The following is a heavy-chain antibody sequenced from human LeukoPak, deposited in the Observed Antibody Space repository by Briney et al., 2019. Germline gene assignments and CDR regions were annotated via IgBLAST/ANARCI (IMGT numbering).Heavy chain of an antibody. D-gene: IGHD3-3*01. V-gene: IGHV3-7*01. CDR2: IKQDGSEK. CDR1: GFTFSSYW. CDR3: ALRRNFCFDY. J-gene: IGHJ4*02. Sequence: PGGSLRLSXAASGFTFSSYWMSWVRQAPGKVLEWVAIIKQDGSEKYYVDSVKGRFTISRDNAKNSLYLQMNSLRGEDTAVYYCALRRNFCFDYWGQGTLVTVSS.